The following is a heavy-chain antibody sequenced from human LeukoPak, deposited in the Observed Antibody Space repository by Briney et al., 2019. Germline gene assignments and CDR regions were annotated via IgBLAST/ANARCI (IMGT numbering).Heavy chain of an antibody. J-gene: IGHJ4*02. CDR3: ARQIASAGTAGFDF. CDR2: IYSTGST. CDR1: GGSISSYY. Sequence: SSETLSLTCTVSGGSISSYYWSWIRQPAGKGLEWIGRIYSTGSTNYNPSLKSRVTMSVDTSKNQFSLRLRSVTAAATAVYYCARQIASAGTAGFDFWGQGALVTVSS. V-gene: IGHV4-4*07. D-gene: IGHD6-13*01.